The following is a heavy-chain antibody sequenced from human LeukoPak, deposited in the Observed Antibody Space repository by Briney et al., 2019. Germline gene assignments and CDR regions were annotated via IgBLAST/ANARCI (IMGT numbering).Heavy chain of an antibody. D-gene: IGHD4-17*01. Sequence: ASVKVSCKASGYTFTMYGITWVRQAPGQGLEWMRWISAYNDNTNYAQNLQDRVTMTTDASTSTVYMELRSLGSDDTAVYYCASLDDYGDYFDYWGQGTLVTVSS. CDR2: ISAYNDNT. CDR3: ASLDDYGDYFDY. CDR1: GYTFTMYG. V-gene: IGHV1-18*01. J-gene: IGHJ4*02.